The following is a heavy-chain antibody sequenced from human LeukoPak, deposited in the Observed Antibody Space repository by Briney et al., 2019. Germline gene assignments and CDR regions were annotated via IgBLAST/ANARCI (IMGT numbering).Heavy chain of an antibody. Sequence: ASETLSLTCTVSGNSISSFFWSWIRQPPGKGLEWIGSMHYSGDSKYNPSLRSRVSLSIDTSKQQFSLRLSSVTAADTAVYYCARDLELERNRWNYFESWGQGALVTVSS. CDR2: MHYSGDS. V-gene: IGHV4-59*01. D-gene: IGHD1-1*01. CDR1: GNSISSFF. J-gene: IGHJ4*02. CDR3: ARDLELERNRWNYFES.